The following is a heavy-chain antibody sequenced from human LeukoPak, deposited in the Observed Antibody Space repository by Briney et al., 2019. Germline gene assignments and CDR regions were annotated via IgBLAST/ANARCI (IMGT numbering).Heavy chain of an antibody. CDR1: GFSFSTYW. CDR3: ARDPESSSFDL. Sequence: GGSPRLSCAASGFSFSTYWMSWVRQTPEKGLEFVANIDQGGSVRNYMDSLKGRCTISRDNAKKSLYLEINSLRADDTAVYYCARDPESSSFDLWGRGALVTVSS. V-gene: IGHV3-7*01. J-gene: IGHJ4*02. D-gene: IGHD6-13*01. CDR2: IDQGGSVR.